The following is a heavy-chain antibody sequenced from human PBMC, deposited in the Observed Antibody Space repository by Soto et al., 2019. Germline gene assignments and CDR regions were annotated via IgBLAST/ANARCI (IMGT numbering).Heavy chain of an antibody. V-gene: IGHV4-59*01. Sequence: SETLYLTCTVSGGSISSYYWSWIRQPPGKGLEWIGYIYYSGSTNYNPSLKSRVTISVDTSKNQFSLKLSSVTAADTAVYYCAAYSSSAYYYYYYGMDVWGQGTTVTVSS. D-gene: IGHD6-6*01. J-gene: IGHJ6*02. CDR1: GGSISSYY. CDR3: AAYSSSAYYYYYYGMDV. CDR2: IYYSGST.